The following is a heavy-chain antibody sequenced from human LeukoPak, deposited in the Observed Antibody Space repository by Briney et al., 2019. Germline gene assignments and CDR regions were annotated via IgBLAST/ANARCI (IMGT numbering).Heavy chain of an antibody. CDR3: ARIEMGAADY. CDR1: GFTFSSYA. J-gene: IGHJ4*02. D-gene: IGHD5-24*01. Sequence: TGGSLRLSCAASGFTFSSYAMHWVRQAPGKGLEWVAVISYDGSNKYYADSVKGRFAISRDNSKNTLYLQMNSLRAEDTAVYYCARIEMGAADYWGQGTLVTVSS. CDR2: ISYDGSNK. V-gene: IGHV3-30*09.